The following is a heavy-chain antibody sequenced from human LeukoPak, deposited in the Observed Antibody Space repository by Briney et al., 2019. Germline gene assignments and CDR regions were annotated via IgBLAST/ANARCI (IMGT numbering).Heavy chain of an antibody. Sequence: GGSLRLSCSASGFSFSNYWMSWVRQAPGKGPEWVANIQPDGSQKYFVDSVKGRLTISRDNAQNSLYLQMNSLRAEDTAVYYCARYLGGGDGFDDAFDIWGQGTMVTVSS. D-gene: IGHD2-21*01. CDR3: ARYLGGGDGFDDAFDI. J-gene: IGHJ3*02. V-gene: IGHV3-7*01. CDR2: IQPDGSQK. CDR1: GFSFSNYW.